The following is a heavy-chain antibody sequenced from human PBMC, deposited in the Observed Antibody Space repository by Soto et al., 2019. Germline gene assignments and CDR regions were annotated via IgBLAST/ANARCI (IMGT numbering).Heavy chain of an antibody. V-gene: IGHV3-30-3*01. CDR3: ASRGTPDY. D-gene: IGHD1-26*01. J-gene: IGHJ4*02. CDR2: ISYDGSNK. CDR1: GFTFSSYA. Sequence: QVQLVESGGGVVQPGRSLRLSCAASGFTFSSYAMHWVRQAPGKGLEWVAVISYDGSNKYYADSVKGRFTISRDNSKNTLYLPMNSLSAGDTAVYYCASRGTPDYWGQGTLVTVSS.